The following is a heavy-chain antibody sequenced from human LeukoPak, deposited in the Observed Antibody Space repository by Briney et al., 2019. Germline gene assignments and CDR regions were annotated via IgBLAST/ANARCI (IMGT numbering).Heavy chain of an antibody. V-gene: IGHV1-2*02. CDR2: ISSYSGGT. Sequence: ASVKVSCKASGYTFTDYYIHWIRQAPGQGLEWMGWISSYSGGTTYAQNFRGRVTMTRDTSISTAYMELSSLRSDDTAVYYCARWGHQQQQLITPYYYYGMDVWGQGTTVTVSS. D-gene: IGHD6-13*01. CDR3: ARWGHQQQQLITPYYYYGMDV. CDR1: GYTFTDYY. J-gene: IGHJ6*02.